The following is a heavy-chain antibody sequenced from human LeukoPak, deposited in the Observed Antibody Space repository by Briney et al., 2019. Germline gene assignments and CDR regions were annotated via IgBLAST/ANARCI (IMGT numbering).Heavy chain of an antibody. D-gene: IGHD2-8*01. CDR2: ISSSGSTI. V-gene: IGHV3-11*04. Sequence: GGSLRLSCAASGFTFSDYYMSWIRQAPGKGLEWVSYISSSGSTIYYADSVKGRFTISRDNAKNSLYLQMNSLRAEDTAVYYCARDQPYCTNGVCYGGRLGFDYWGQGTLVTVSS. CDR1: GFTFSDYY. CDR3: ARDQPYCTNGVCYGGRLGFDY. J-gene: IGHJ4*02.